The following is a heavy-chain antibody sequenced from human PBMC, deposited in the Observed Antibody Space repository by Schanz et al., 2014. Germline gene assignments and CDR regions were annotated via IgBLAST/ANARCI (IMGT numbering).Heavy chain of an antibody. D-gene: IGHD3-10*01. Sequence: VQLVESGGGVVQPGRSLRLSCAASGFTFSSYGMHWVRQAPGKGLEWVSYISSSSSTRYYADSVKGRFTISRDNAKNSLYLQMNSLRAEDTAVYYCARIGGSVFDYWAQGTLVTVSS. J-gene: IGHJ4*02. CDR2: ISSSSSTR. CDR1: GFTFSSYG. V-gene: IGHV3-48*04. CDR3: ARIGGSVFDY.